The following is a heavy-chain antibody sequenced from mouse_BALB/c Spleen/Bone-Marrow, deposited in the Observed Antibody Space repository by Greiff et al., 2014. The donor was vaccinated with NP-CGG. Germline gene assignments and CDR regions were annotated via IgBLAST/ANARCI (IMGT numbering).Heavy chain of an antibody. CDR2: ILPGSGST. Sequence: VQLQQPGAELMKPGASVKISCKATGYTFSSYWIEWVKQRPGNGLEWIGEILPGSGSTNYNEKFKGKATLTADTSSNTAYMQLSSPTSEDSAVYYCARSTGSWDYWGQGTTLTVSS. CDR1: GYTFSSYW. D-gene: IGHD4-1*02. J-gene: IGHJ2*01. CDR3: ARSTGSWDY. V-gene: IGHV1-9*01.